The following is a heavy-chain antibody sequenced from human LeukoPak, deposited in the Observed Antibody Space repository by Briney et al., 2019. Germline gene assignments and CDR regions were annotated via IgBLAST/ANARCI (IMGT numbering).Heavy chain of an antibody. CDR3: TRQNVDTAASFDY. CDR1: GFTFSGSA. CDR2: IRSKANSYAT. J-gene: IGHJ4*02. Sequence: PGGSLRLSCAASGFTFSGSAMHWVRQASGKGLEWVGRIRSKANSYATAYAASVKGRFTISRDDSKNTAYLQMNSLKTEDTAVYYCTRQNVDTAASFDYWGQGTLVTVSS. V-gene: IGHV3-73*01. D-gene: IGHD5-18*01.